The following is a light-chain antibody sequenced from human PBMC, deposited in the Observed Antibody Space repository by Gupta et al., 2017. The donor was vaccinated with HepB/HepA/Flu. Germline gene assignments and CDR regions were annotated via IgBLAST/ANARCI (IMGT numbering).Light chain of an antibody. V-gene: IGKV3-11*01. J-gene: IGKJ4*01. CDR1: QSVSSY. CDR3: QQRSSWPLT. Sequence: EIVLTQSPATLSLSPGERATLSCRASQSVSSYLAWYQQKPGQAPRLLIYDASGRATGIPARFSGSGSGTDFTLTISSLEPEDFAVYYCQQRSSWPLTFGGGTKVEIK. CDR2: DAS.